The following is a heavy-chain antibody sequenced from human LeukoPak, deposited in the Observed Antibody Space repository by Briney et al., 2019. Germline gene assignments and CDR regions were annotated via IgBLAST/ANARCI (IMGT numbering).Heavy chain of an antibody. CDR2: ISGSGGST. J-gene: IGHJ4*02. Sequence: GGSLRLSCAASGFTFSSYAMSWVRQAPGKGLEWVSAISGSGGSTYYADSVKGRFTISRDNSKNTLYLQMNSLRAEGTAVYYCAKLALYYGSGSYFDYWGQGTLVTVSS. CDR3: AKLALYYGSGSYFDY. V-gene: IGHV3-23*01. D-gene: IGHD3-10*01. CDR1: GFTFSSYA.